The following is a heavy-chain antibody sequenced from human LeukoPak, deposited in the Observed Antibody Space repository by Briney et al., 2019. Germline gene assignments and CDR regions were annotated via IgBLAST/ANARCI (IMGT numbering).Heavy chain of an antibody. CDR3: ASSSGYPYYFDY. Sequence: PSETLSLTCTVSGGSISSYYWSWIRQPPEKGLEWIGYIYYSGSTNYNPSLKSRVTISVDTSKNQFSLKLSSVTAADTAVYYCASSSGYPYYFDYWGQGTLVTVSS. CDR1: GGSISSYY. D-gene: IGHD3-22*01. CDR2: IYYSGST. V-gene: IGHV4-59*08. J-gene: IGHJ4*02.